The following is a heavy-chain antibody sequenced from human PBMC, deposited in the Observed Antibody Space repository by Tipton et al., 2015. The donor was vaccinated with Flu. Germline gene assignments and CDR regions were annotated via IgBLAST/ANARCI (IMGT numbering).Heavy chain of an antibody. V-gene: IGHV3-48*04. Sequence: SLRLSCTPSGFTFSSFNMNWVRQAPGKGLEWISYITTTSDAIYYTDSVKGRFTISRDNAKNSLYLQMNSLRAEDTAVYYCARASWNFFDSSGYYYMDVWGKGTTVTVSS. CDR2: ITTTSDAI. CDR3: ARASWNFFDSSGYYYMDV. CDR1: GFTFSSFN. D-gene: IGHD3-22*01. J-gene: IGHJ6*03.